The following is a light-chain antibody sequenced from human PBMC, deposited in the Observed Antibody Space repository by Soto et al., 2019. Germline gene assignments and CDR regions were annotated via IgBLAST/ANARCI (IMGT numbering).Light chain of an antibody. V-gene: IGKV1-5*03. J-gene: IGKJ1*01. CDR1: QSVSPS. Sequence: DIKMSPTPFTPSSYFRDRVTQTFPASQSVSPSLAWYQQKPGIAPKLLIYQASILQSGVPSRFSGSGTGTEFTLTISSLQPDDFATYYCQQYNTYRTFGQGTKVDIK. CDR2: QAS. CDR3: QQYNTYRT.